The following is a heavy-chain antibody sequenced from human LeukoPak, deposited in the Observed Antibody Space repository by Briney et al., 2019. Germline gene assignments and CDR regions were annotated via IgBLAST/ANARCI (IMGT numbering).Heavy chain of an antibody. CDR2: ITDNGINT. J-gene: IGHJ4*02. V-gene: IGHV3-23*01. D-gene: IGHD1-26*01. CDR3: AKGLRGNYDY. CDR1: GFTFNSYA. Sequence: PGGSLRLSCAPSGFTFNSYAMAWVRHPPERGLEWVSSITDNGINTYYADSVKGRLTISRDNSKNTLYLQMNSLRAEDTAVYYCAKGLRGNYDYWGQGTLVTVSS.